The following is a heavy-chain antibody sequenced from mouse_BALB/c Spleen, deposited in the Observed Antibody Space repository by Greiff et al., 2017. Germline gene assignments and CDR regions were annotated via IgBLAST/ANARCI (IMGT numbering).Heavy chain of an antibody. V-gene: IGHV1S81*02. CDR2: INPSNGGT. CDR3: TFTTATAWFAY. Sequence: QVQLKQSGAELVKPGASVKLSCKASGYTFTSYYMYWVKQRPGQGLEWIGEINPSNGGTNFNEKFKSKATLTVDKSSSTAYMQLSSLTSEDSAVYYCTFTTATAWFAYWGQGTLVTVSA. D-gene: IGHD1-2*01. J-gene: IGHJ3*01. CDR1: GYTFTSYY.